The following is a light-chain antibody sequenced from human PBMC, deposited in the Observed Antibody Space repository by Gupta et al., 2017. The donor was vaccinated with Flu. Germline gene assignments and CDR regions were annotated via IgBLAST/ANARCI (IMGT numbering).Light chain of an antibody. CDR1: QSVSGSY. J-gene: IGKJ4*01. V-gene: IGKV3-20*01. Sequence: EIVLTQSPGTLSLSPVERATLSCRASQSVSGSYLAWYQHKPGQAPRLLIYGASTRATGIPDRFSGSGSGTDFTLTISRLEPEDFGMYYCQQYGSSPLTFGGETKVEIK. CDR3: QQYGSSPLT. CDR2: GAS.